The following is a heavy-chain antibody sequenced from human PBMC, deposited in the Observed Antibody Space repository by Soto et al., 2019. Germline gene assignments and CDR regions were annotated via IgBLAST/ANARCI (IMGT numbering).Heavy chain of an antibody. Sequence: SETLSLTCTVSGGSINSGNFYWGWIRQSPGKGLEWIGYIYYSGITYYNPSLKSRVTISVDTSKNQFSLKLSSVTAADTAVYYCARSVFPWGQGTLVTVSS. V-gene: IGHV4-31*03. CDR1: GGSINSGNFY. J-gene: IGHJ5*02. CDR2: IYYSGIT. CDR3: ARSVFP.